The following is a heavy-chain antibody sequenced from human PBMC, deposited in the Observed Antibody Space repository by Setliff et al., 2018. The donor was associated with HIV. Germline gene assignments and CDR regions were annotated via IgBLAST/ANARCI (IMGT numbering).Heavy chain of an antibody. D-gene: IGHD4-17*01. CDR1: GAFNSRYY. CDR3: ARGAGLYGDYHVY. Sequence: SETLSLTWTVSGAFNSRYYWSWIRQPPGNGLEWIGYFYDSGSTYYTPSLKSRVTISVDTSKNQSSLKLRSVTAADTAVYYCARGAGLYGDYHVYWGQGTRVTVSS. V-gene: IGHV4-59*12. J-gene: IGHJ4*02. CDR2: FYDSGST.